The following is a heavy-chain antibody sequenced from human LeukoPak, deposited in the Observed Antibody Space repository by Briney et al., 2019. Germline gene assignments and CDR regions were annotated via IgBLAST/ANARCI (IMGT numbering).Heavy chain of an antibody. CDR2: IYYSGST. Sequence: SETLSLTCTVSGGSISSYYWSWIRQHPGKGLEWIGYIYYSGSTYYNPSLKSRVTISVDMSKNQFSLKLSSVTAADTAVYYCARVVQVPAVYFDFWGQGTLVTVSS. V-gene: IGHV4-59*06. D-gene: IGHD2-2*01. J-gene: IGHJ4*02. CDR3: ARVVQVPAVYFDF. CDR1: GGSISSYY.